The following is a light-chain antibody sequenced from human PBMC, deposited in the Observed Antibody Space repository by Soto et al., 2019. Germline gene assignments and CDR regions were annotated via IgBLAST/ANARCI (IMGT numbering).Light chain of an antibody. J-gene: IGKJ2*01. CDR1: QSVSSSY. CDR3: QYYVSSPP. CDR2: GAS. V-gene: IGKV3-20*01. Sequence: IVLTQSPGTLSLSPGERATLSCRASQSVSSSYLGWYQHKSGQAPRLLIYGASNRVTDITDRYSGSGSGTDFPLTISRLELEDFAVYYCQYYVSSPPFGPRTILEIK.